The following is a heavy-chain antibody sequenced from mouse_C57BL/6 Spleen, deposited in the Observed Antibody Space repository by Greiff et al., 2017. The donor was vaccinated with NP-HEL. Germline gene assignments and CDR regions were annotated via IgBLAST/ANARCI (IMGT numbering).Heavy chain of an antibody. J-gene: IGHJ2*01. CDR3: ARKAITTVVGPYYFDY. Sequence: EVQLVESGGGLVKPGGSLKLSCAASGFTFSDYGMHWVRQAPEKGLEWVAYISSGSSTIYYADTVKGRFTISRDNAKNTLFLQMTSLRSEDTAMYYCARKAITTVVGPYYFDYWGQGTTLTVSS. D-gene: IGHD1-1*01. CDR2: ISSGSSTI. V-gene: IGHV5-17*01. CDR1: GFTFSDYG.